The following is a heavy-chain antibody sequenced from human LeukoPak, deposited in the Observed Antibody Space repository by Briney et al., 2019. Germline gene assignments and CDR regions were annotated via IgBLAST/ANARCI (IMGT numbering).Heavy chain of an antibody. V-gene: IGHV4-39*07. Sequence: TSETLSLTCTVSGGSISSSSYYWGWIRQPPGKGLEWIGSIYYSGSTYYNPSLKSRVTISVDTSKNQFSLKLSSVTAADTAVYYCARVPSQYCSGGSCYRDAFDIWGQGTMVTVSS. CDR2: IYYSGST. J-gene: IGHJ3*02. CDR3: ARVPSQYCSGGSCYRDAFDI. CDR1: GGSISSSSYY. D-gene: IGHD2-15*01.